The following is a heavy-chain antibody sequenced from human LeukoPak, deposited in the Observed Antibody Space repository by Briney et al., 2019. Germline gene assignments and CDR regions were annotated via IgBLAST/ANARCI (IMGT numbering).Heavy chain of an antibody. D-gene: IGHD1-14*01. CDR2: MNANSGNT. J-gene: IGHJ5*02. CDR1: GYTFTSYD. Sequence: ASVKVSCKASGYTFTSYDINWVRQATGQGLEWMGWMNANSGNTGYAQKVQGRVTITRNTSISTAYMELSSLRSEDTAVYYCARVLGRLTRRFDPWGQGTLVTVSS. CDR3: ARVLGRLTRRFDP. V-gene: IGHV1-8*03.